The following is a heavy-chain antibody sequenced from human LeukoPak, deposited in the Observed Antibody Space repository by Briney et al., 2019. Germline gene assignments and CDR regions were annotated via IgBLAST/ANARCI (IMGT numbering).Heavy chain of an antibody. D-gene: IGHD6-13*01. CDR2: INPSGGST. J-gene: IGHJ5*02. CDR3: ARGGSSWYPQSWFDP. CDR1: GYSFTTYY. V-gene: IGHV1-46*01. Sequence: ASVKVPCKASGYSFTTYYIHWVRQAPGQGLEWMGIINPSGGSTTYAQKFQARVTMTRDTSTSTVYMELSSLRSEDTAMYYCARGGSSWYPQSWFDPWGQGTLVTVSS.